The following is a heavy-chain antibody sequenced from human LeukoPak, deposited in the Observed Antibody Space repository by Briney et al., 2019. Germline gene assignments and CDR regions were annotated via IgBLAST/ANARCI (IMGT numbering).Heavy chain of an antibody. Sequence: GGSLRLSCAASGFTFSNAWMSWVRQAPGKGLEWVGRIKSKTDGGTTDYAAPVKGRFTISGDDSKNTLYLQMNSLKTEDTAVYYCTTEKYGDPGVVFDPWGQGTLVTVSS. CDR1: GFTFSNAW. J-gene: IGHJ5*02. CDR3: TTEKYGDPGVVFDP. V-gene: IGHV3-15*01. CDR2: IKSKTDGGTT. D-gene: IGHD4-17*01.